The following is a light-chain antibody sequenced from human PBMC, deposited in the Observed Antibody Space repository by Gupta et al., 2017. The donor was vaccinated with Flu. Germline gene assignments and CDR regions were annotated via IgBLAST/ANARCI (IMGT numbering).Light chain of an antibody. Sequence: GDRVSITCRASQGISSYLAWYQHKPGKAPNLLIYVASTLQSGVPSRFSGSASGTEFTLTITSLQPEDFATYYCQQLNTYPPTVGQGTKLEI. CDR3: QQLNTYPPT. J-gene: IGKJ2*01. V-gene: IGKV1-9*01. CDR1: QGISSY. CDR2: VAS.